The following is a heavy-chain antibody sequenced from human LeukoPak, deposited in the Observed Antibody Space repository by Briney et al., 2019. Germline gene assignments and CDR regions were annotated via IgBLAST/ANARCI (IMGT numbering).Heavy chain of an antibody. CDR2: IYHSGST. CDR1: GYSISSGYY. V-gene: IGHV4-38-2*02. CDR3: ARAGVEMATIAAFDI. J-gene: IGHJ3*02. Sequence: PSETLSLTCTVSGYSISSGYYWGWIRQPPGKGLEWIGSIYHSGSTYYNPSLKSRVTISVDTSKNQFSLKLSSVTAADTAVYYCARAGVEMATIAAFDIWGQGTMVTVSS. D-gene: IGHD5-24*01.